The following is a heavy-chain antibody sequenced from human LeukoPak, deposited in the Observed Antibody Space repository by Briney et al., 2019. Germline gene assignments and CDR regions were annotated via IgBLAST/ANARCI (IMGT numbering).Heavy chain of an antibody. D-gene: IGHD1-26*01. CDR2: ISGSGGST. CDR1: GFTFSSYA. CDR3: ASPNSGSYYSYYYGMDV. J-gene: IGHJ6*02. Sequence: GGSLRLSCAASGFTFSSYAMSWVRQAPGKGLEWVSAISGSGGSTYYADSVKGRFTISRDNSKNTLYLQMNSLRAEDTAVYYCASPNSGSYYSYYYGMDVWGRGTTVTVSS. V-gene: IGHV3-23*01.